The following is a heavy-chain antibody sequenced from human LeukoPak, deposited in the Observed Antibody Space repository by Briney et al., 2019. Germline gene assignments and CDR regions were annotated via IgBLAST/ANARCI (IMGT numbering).Heavy chain of an antibody. CDR3: AKRSSGYYYWYFDL. D-gene: IGHD3-22*01. CDR2: INHSGST. J-gene: IGHJ2*01. CDR1: GGSFSGYY. Sequence: PSETLSLTCAVYGGSFSGYYWSWIRQPPRKGLEWIGEINHSGSTNYNPSLKSRVTISVDTSKNQFSLKLSSVTAADTAVYYCAKRSSGYYYWYFDLWGRGTLVTVSS. V-gene: IGHV4-34*01.